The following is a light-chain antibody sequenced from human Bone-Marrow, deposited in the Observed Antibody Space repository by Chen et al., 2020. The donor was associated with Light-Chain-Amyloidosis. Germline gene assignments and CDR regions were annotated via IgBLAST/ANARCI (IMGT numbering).Light chain of an antibody. Sequence: EIVLTQSPATMSLPLGERATLSCRASQSVSSYLAWYQHKPGQAPRLLIYDASNRATGIPARFSGSGSGTDFTLTISSLEPEDFAVYYCQQRSSWPTTFGQGTRLEI. V-gene: IGKV3-11*01. J-gene: IGKJ5*01. CDR3: QQRSSWPTT. CDR1: QSVSSY. CDR2: DAS.